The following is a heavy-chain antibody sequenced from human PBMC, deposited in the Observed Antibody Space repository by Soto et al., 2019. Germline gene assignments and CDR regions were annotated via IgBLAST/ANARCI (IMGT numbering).Heavy chain of an antibody. CDR2: IHHSGGI. CDR1: GDYMSSADW. J-gene: IGHJ4*02. V-gene: IGHV4-4*02. CDR3: VCNGYYSLDH. Sequence: QVQLQESGPGLVKPSGTLSLTCAVSGDYMSSADWWSWVRQPPGKGLAWIGEIHHSGGIKFHPSLRSRVTISEDMSKSRSAQNPTSVTAADTAVYFCVCNGYYSLDHWGQGTLVIVSP. D-gene: IGHD6-25*01.